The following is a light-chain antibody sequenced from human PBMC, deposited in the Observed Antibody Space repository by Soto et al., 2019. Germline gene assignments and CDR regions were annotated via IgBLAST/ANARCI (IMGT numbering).Light chain of an antibody. V-gene: IGKV3-15*01. CDR3: QQYNNWPST. Sequence: EIGMTQSAATLSVSAGERATLSCRASQSVSNNLAWYQQKTGQAPRLLISGASTRATGVPARFSGSGYGTEFNLTISSLQSEAFAVYYCQQYNNWPSTFGQGTRLEIK. CDR1: QSVSNN. J-gene: IGKJ5*01. CDR2: GAS.